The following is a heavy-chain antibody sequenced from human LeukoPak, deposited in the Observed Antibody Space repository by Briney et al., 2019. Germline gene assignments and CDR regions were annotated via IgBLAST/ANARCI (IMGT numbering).Heavy chain of an antibody. CDR1: GFTFSDYY. J-gene: IGHJ4*02. Sequence: PGGSLRLSCAASGFTFSDYYMSWIRQAPGKGLEWVSYISSSSSYTNYADSVKGRFTISRDNAKNSLYLQVNSLRAEDTAVYYCASALGYSGYDSGYWGQGTLVTVSS. CDR3: ASALGYSGYDSGY. CDR2: ISSSSSYT. V-gene: IGHV3-11*06. D-gene: IGHD5-12*01.